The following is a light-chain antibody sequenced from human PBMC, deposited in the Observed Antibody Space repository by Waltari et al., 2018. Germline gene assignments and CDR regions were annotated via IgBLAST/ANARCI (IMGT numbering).Light chain of an antibody. CDR3: QQYNNWPPWA. CDR1: QSVSSN. J-gene: IGKJ1*01. Sequence: EIVMTHSPATLSVSQGERANLSCKATQSVSSNLAWYHQQPGQAPRLLIYGASTRATGIPATFSGSGSGTEFTLTISNLQSEDFAVYYCQQYNNWPPWAFGQGTKVEIK. V-gene: IGKV3-15*01. CDR2: GAS.